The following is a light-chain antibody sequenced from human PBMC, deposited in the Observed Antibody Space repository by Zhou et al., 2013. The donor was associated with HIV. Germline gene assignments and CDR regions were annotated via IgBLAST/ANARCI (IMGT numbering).Light chain of an antibody. J-gene: IGKJ1*01. CDR3: QQLNSYPWT. Sequence: DIQMTQSPSSLSASVGDTVIITCRASRDIRSSLAWYQQKPGKAPKLLIYAASTLQIGVPLRFSGSVSGTEFTLTISSLQAEDFATYYCQQLNSYPWTFGQGTEVEIK. CDR1: RDIRSS. CDR2: AAS. V-gene: IGKV1-9*01.